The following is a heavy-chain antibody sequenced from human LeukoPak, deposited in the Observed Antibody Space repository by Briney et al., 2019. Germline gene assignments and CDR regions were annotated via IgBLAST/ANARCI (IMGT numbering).Heavy chain of an antibody. J-gene: IGHJ4*02. CDR3: ARRRHYYGSGSYFFPY. V-gene: IGHV4-34*01. Sequence: PSETLSLTCAVYGGSFSGYYWSWIRQPPVKGLEWIGEINHSGSTNYNPSLKSRVTISVDTSKNQFSLKLSSVTAADTAVYYCARRRHYYGSGSYFFPYWGQGTLVTVSS. CDR1: GGSFSGYY. CDR2: INHSGST. D-gene: IGHD3-10*01.